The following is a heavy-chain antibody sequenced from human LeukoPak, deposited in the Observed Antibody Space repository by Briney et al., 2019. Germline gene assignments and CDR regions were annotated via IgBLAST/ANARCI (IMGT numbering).Heavy chain of an antibody. CDR1: GFTFSSYA. D-gene: IGHD3-9*01. J-gene: IGHJ5*02. CDR2: ISGSGGGT. V-gene: IGHV3-23*01. CDR3: ARERDRYFDWLMEFDP. Sequence: GGSLRLSCAASGFTFSSYAMSWVRQAPGKGLEWVSAISGSGGGTYYVDSVKGRFTISRDNSKNTLYLQMNSLRAEDTAVYYCARERDRYFDWLMEFDPWGQGTLVTVSS.